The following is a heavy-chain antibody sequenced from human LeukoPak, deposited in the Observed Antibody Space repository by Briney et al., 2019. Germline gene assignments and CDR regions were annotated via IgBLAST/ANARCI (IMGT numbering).Heavy chain of an antibody. CDR2: MNPNSGNT. D-gene: IGHD5-18*01. CDR1: GYTFTSYD. V-gene: IGHV1-8*01. CDR3: AREYSSYYYYGMDV. Sequence: ASVEVSCKASGYTFTSYDINWVRQATGQGLEWMGWMNPNSGNTGYAQKFQGRVTMTRNTSISTAYMELSSLRSEDTAVYYCAREYSSYYYYGMDVWGQGTTVTVSS. J-gene: IGHJ6*02.